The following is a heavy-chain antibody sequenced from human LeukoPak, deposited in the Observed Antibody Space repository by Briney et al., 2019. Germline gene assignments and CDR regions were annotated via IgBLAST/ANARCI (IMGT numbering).Heavy chain of an antibody. V-gene: IGHV3-7*01. CDR3: ASLEMVRGVTLFDY. CDR1: GFTFSSYW. Sequence: PGGSLRLSCAASGFTFSSYWISWVRQAPGKGLEWVANIKQDGSEKYYVDSVKGRFTISRDNAKNSLYLQMNSLRAEDTAVYYCASLEMVRGVTLFDYWGQGTLVTVSS. J-gene: IGHJ4*02. D-gene: IGHD3-10*01. CDR2: IKQDGSEK.